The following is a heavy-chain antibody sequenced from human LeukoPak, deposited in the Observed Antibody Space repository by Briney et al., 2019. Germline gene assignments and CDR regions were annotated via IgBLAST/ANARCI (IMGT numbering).Heavy chain of an antibody. Sequence: GGSLRLSCAASGFTVSSNYISWVRQAPGKGLEWVSVKGRFTISRDNSKNTLYLQMDPLRGEDTAVYYCARSVYYDTLTGYYYYALDVWGQGTTVTVSS. D-gene: IGHD3-9*01. CDR3: ARSVYYDTLTGYYYYALDV. CDR1: GFTVSSNY. V-gene: IGHV3-66*01. J-gene: IGHJ6*02.